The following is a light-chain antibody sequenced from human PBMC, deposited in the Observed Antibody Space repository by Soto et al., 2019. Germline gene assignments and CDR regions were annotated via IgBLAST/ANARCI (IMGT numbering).Light chain of an antibody. V-gene: IGLV1-40*01. CDR2: ADN. CDR3: QSYDTSLSGVI. Sequence: QSVLTQPPSVSGAPGQKITMSCTGSSSNIGAGYDVHWYQQVPGAAPRLLIYADNNRPSGVPDRFSASKSGTSASLAITGRQGEDEANYYCQSYDTSLSGVIFGAGTKLPVL. CDR1: SSNIGAGYD. J-gene: IGLJ2*01.